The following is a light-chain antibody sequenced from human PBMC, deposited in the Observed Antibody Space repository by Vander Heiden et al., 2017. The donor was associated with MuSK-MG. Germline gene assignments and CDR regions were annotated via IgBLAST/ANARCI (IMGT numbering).Light chain of an antibody. CDR3: QSYDTSLSGSVV. J-gene: IGLJ2*01. CDR1: GSNIGAGYD. V-gene: IGLV1-40*01. CDR2: DNH. Sequence: QSVLTQPPSVSGAPGQRVTISCTGSGSNIGAGYDVHWYQHFPGTAPKLLICDNHNRPSAVPDRFSGSKSGTSASLAITGLQVEDEADYYCQSYDTSLSGSVVFGGGTKLTVL.